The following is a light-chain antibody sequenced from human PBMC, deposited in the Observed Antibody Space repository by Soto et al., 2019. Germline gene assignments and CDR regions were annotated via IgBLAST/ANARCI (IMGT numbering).Light chain of an antibody. CDR2: KAS. Sequence: DIQMTQSPSTLSGSVGDRVTITCRASQTISSWLAWYQQKPGKAPKLLIYKASTLKSGVPSRFRGSGSGTEFTLTISSLQPDDFATYYGQHYNSYSEAFGQGTKVELK. CDR3: QHYNSYSEA. J-gene: IGKJ1*01. V-gene: IGKV1-5*03. CDR1: QTISSW.